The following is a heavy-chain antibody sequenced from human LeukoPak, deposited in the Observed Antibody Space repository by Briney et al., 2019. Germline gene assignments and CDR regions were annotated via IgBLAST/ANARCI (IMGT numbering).Heavy chain of an antibody. J-gene: IGHJ4*02. Sequence: SETLSLTCTVSGYSISRGYYWGWIRQPPGNGLEWIGSIYHSGSTYYNPSLKSRVTISVDTSKNQFSLKLSSVTAADTAVYYCARAPRFYYLDYWGQGTLVTVSS. V-gene: IGHV4-38-2*02. CDR1: GYSISRGYY. CDR3: ARAPRFYYLDY. CDR2: IYHSGST.